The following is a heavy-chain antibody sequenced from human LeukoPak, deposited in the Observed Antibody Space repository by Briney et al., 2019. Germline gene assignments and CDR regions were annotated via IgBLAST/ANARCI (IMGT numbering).Heavy chain of an antibody. D-gene: IGHD6-19*01. V-gene: IGHV4-34*01. J-gene: IGHJ4*02. CDR1: GGSFSGYY. CDR3: ARGRGIAVAGKNFDY. CDR2: INHSGST. Sequence: SETLSLTCAVYGGSFSGYYWSWIRQPPGKGLEWIGEINHSGSTNYNPSLKSRDTISVDTSKNQFSLKLSSVTAADTAVYYCARGRGIAVAGKNFDYWGQGTLVTVSS.